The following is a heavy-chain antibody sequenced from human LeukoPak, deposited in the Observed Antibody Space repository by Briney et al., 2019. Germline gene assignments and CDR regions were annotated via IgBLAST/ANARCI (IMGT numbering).Heavy chain of an antibody. CDR2: IIPILGIA. Sequence: SVKVSCKASGGTFSSYAISWVRQAPGQGLEWMGRIIPILGIANYAQKFQGRVTITAGKSTSTAYMELSSLRSEDTAVYYCARAPFSGRGTFDPWGQGTLVTVSS. D-gene: IGHD5-12*01. CDR3: ARAPFSGRGTFDP. J-gene: IGHJ5*02. CDR1: GGTFSSYA. V-gene: IGHV1-69*04.